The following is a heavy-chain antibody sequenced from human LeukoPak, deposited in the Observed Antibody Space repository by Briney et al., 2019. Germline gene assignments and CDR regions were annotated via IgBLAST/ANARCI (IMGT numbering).Heavy chain of an antibody. V-gene: IGHV5-10-1*01. D-gene: IGHD3-16*01. Sequence: PGESLKISCQGSAYRFTGYWISWVRQMPGKGLEWMGRIDPSDSCINYKPSLQGHVTISVDKSISNAYLQWSSLEASDTAMYYCARHDQDGAFHIWGQGTMVAVSS. J-gene: IGHJ3*02. CDR1: AYRFTGYW. CDR2: IDPSDSCI. CDR3: ARHDQDGAFHI.